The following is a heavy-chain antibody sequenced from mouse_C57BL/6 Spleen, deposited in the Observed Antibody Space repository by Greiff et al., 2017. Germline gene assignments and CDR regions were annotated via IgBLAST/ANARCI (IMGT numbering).Heavy chain of an antibody. CDR3: ARSVVATHWYFDV. D-gene: IGHD1-1*01. Sequence: QVQLQQPGAELVRPGSSVKLSCKASGYTFTSYWMDWVKQRPGQGLEWIGNIYPSDSETHYNQKFKDKATLTVDKSSSTAYIQLSSLTSEDSAVYYCARSVVATHWYFDVWGTGTTVTVSS. J-gene: IGHJ1*03. V-gene: IGHV1-61*01. CDR2: IYPSDSET. CDR1: GYTFTSYW.